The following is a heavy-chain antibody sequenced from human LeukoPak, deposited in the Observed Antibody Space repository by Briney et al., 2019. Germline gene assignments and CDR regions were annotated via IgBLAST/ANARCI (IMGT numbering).Heavy chain of an antibody. CDR2: ISAYNGNT. V-gene: IGHV1-18*01. CDR1: GYTFTSYG. J-gene: IGHJ3*02. D-gene: IGHD5-24*01. Sequence: ASVKVSCKASGYTFTSYGISWVRQAPGQGLEWMGWISAYNGNTNYAQKFQGRVTITADESTSTAYMELSSLRSEDTAVYYCARETRLQGAFDIWGQGTMVTVSS. CDR3: ARETRLQGAFDI.